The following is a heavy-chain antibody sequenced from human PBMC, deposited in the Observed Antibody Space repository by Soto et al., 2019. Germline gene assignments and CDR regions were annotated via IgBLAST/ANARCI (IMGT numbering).Heavy chain of an antibody. V-gene: IGHV3-30-3*01. CDR1: GFTFSSYA. D-gene: IGHD6-19*01. J-gene: IGHJ6*02. Sequence: GGSLRLSCAASGFTFSSYAMHWVRQAPGKGLEWVAVISYDGSNKYYADSVKGRFTISRDNSKNTLYLQMNSLRAEDTAVYYCARVFLAQDSSGWHPYYYYGMDVWGQGTTVTVSS. CDR3: ARVFLAQDSSGWHPYYYYGMDV. CDR2: ISYDGSNK.